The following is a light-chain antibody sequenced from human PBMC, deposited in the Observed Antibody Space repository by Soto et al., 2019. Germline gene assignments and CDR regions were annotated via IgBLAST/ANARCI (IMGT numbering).Light chain of an antibody. J-gene: IGKJ4*01. Sequence: ELVMTQSPATLSVSPGERATLSCRASQSVSSNLAWYQQKPGQAPRLLISGASTGATGIPDRFSGSGSGTDFTLTISRLEPEDFAMYYCQQFGTSRLTFGGGTKVDIK. CDR3: QQFGTSRLT. CDR2: GAS. V-gene: IGKV3-20*01. CDR1: QSVSSN.